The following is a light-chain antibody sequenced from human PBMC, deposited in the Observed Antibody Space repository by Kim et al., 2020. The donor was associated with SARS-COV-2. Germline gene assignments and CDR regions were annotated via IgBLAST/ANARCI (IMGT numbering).Light chain of an antibody. J-gene: IGKJ4*02. CDR2: DAS. CDR3: QQYDDLSLT. Sequence: DIQMTQSPSSLSASVGDRVTITCQASRDISIYLDWYQKKPGKAPKLLIYDASHLETGVPSRFSGSGYGTDFTLTIRRLQSEDIATYYCQQYDDLSLTFGGGTKVDIK. V-gene: IGKV1-33*01. CDR1: RDISIY.